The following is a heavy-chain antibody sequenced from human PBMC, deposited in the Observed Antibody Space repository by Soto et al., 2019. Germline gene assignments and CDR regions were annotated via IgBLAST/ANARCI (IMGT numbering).Heavy chain of an antibody. CDR3: ARARGSAGVFDY. D-gene: IGHD5-12*01. V-gene: IGHV4-59*01. J-gene: IGHJ4*02. CDR2: IYYSGST. Sequence: SETLSLTCVVSGASFRSYYWSWIRQSPEKGLEWIGYIYYSGSTNYNPSLKSRVTISIDTSKNQFSLKVNSVTAADTAVYYCARARGSAGVFDYWGQGTQVTVS. CDR1: GASFRSYY.